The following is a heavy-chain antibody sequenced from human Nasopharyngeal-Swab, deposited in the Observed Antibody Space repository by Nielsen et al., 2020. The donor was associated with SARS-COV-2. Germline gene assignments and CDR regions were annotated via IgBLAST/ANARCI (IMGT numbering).Heavy chain of an antibody. CDR3: ARGSYYYDSSGYYDY. CDR2: ISSSSSYI. D-gene: IGHD3-22*01. J-gene: IGHJ4*02. CDR1: GFTFSSYS. V-gene: IGHV3-21*01. Sequence: GGSLRLPCAASGFTFSSYSMNWVRQAPGKGLEWVSSISSSSSYIYYADSVKGRFTISRDNAKNSLYLQMNSLRAEDTAVYYCARGSYYYDSSGYYDYWGQGTLVTVSS.